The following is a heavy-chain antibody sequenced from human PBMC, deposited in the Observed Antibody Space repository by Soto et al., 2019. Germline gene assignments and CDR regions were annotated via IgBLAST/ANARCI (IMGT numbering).Heavy chain of an antibody. CDR3: ARGFSGYSSSWPLFDY. D-gene: IGHD6-13*01. CDR1: GGSVSSGSYY. J-gene: IGHJ4*02. CDR2: IYYSGST. Sequence: QVQLQESGPGLVKPSETLSLTCTVSGGSVSSGSYYWSWIRQPPGKGLEWIGYIYYSGSTNYNPSLKSRVTISVDTSKIQFYLKLSSVTAADTAVYYCARGFSGYSSSWPLFDYWGQGTLVTVSS. V-gene: IGHV4-61*01.